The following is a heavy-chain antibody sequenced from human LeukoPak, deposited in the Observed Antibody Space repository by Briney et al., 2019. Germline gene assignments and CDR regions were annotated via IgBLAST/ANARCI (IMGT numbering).Heavy chain of an antibody. Sequence: SETLSLTCTVSGGSISSSSYYWGWIRQPPGQGLEWIGSIYYSGSTYYNPSLKSRVTISVDTSKNQFSLKLSSVTAADTAVYYCARHVFVLFSFDYGGQGTLVTVSS. J-gene: IGHJ4*02. CDR2: IYYSGST. CDR3: ARHVFVLFSFDY. CDR1: GGSISSSSYY. D-gene: IGHD3-3*01. V-gene: IGHV4-39*01.